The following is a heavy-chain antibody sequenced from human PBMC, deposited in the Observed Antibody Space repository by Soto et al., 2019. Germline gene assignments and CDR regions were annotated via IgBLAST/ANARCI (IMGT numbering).Heavy chain of an antibody. CDR2: ISGSGDST. CDR3: AKGVPGIAVAGTGYFQH. CDR1: EFTFSSYA. D-gene: IGHD6-19*01. Sequence: GSLRLSCAASEFTFSSYAMSWVRQAPGKGLEWVSGISGSGDSTYYADSVKGRFTISRDNSKKTVYLQMNSLRAEDTAVYYCAKGVPGIAVAGTGYFQHWGQGTLVTVSS. V-gene: IGHV3-23*01. J-gene: IGHJ1*01.